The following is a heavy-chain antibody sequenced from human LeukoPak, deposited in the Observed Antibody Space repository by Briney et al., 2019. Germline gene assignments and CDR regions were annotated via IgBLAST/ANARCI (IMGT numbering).Heavy chain of an antibody. CDR2: INHSGST. Sequence: PSETLSLTCAVYGGSFSGYYWSWIRQPPGKGLEWIGEINHSGSTNYNPSLKSRVTISVDTSKNQFSLKLSSVTAADTAVYYCAREGDYYYGSGSYYFDYWGQGTLVTVSS. D-gene: IGHD3-10*01. CDR3: AREGDYYYGSGSYYFDY. V-gene: IGHV4-34*01. J-gene: IGHJ4*02. CDR1: GGSFSGYY.